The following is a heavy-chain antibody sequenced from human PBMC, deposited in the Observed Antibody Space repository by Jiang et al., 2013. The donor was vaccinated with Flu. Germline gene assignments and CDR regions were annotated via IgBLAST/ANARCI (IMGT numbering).Heavy chain of an antibody. CDR3: ARDGDYYDSTLNWYFDL. CDR1: GGTFSSYT. Sequence: QSGAEVKKPGSSVKVSCKASGGTFSSYTISWVRQAPGQGLEWMGRIIPILGIANYAQKFQGRVTITADKSTSTAYMELSSLRSEDTAVYYCARDGDYYDSTLNWYFDLWGRGTLVTVSS. V-gene: IGHV1-69*08. J-gene: IGHJ2*01. CDR2: IIPILGIA. D-gene: IGHD3-22*01.